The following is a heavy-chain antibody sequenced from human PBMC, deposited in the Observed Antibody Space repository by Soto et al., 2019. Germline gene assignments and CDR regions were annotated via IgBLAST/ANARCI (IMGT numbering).Heavy chain of an antibody. J-gene: IGHJ5*02. D-gene: IGHD4-17*01. CDR1: WGTFTNFS. CDR3: ARGSPTTGTTLFDP. V-gene: IGHV1-69*01. CDR2: VIPVFGKG. Sequence: QVQLVESGAGVKKPGSSVEVSFQASWGTFTNFSISWVRQAPGQGLGGMGGVIPVFGKGKYAQKFQGRVKFTADESTSSADMEVNSLTSDDTAVYYCARGSPTTGTTLFDPWGQGTLVTVSS.